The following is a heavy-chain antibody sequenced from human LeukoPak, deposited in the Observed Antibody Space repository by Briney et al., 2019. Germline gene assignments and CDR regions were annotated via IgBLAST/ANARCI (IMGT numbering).Heavy chain of an antibody. CDR2: IYNSGST. CDR1: GYSISSGYY. D-gene: IGHD6-13*01. CDR3: ARAYSSSWYYNWFDP. J-gene: IGHJ5*02. Sequence: SETLSLTCTVSGYSISSGYYWGWIRQPPGKGLEWIGSIYNSGSTYYNPSLKSRVTISVDTSKNQFSLKLRSVTAADTVMYYCARAYSSSWYYNWFDPWGQGTLVTVSS. V-gene: IGHV4-38-2*02.